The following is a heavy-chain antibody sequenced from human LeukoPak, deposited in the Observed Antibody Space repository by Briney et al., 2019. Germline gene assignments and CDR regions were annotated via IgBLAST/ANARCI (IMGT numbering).Heavy chain of an antibody. Sequence: GRSLRLSCAASGFTFSSYGMHWVRQAPGKGLEWVAVILNDGSQEKYADSVKGRFTISRDNSKNTLFLQMNSLGAEDTAVYYCARDDALGGNALDIWGQGTMVTVSS. V-gene: IGHV3-33*01. J-gene: IGHJ3*02. CDR2: ILNDGSQE. CDR1: GFTFSSYG. D-gene: IGHD7-27*01. CDR3: ARDDALGGNALDI.